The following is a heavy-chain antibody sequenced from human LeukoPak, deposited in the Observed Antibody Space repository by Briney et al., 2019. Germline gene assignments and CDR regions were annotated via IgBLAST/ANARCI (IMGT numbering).Heavy chain of an antibody. CDR3: AKAVATELIPPEH. V-gene: IGHV3-23*01. CDR2: ISGSGGRT. D-gene: IGHD1-14*01. CDR1: GFTFSSYA. Sequence: GSLRLSCAASGFTFSSYAMTWVRQAPGKGLESVSAISGSGGRTFYADSVKGRFTISRDNSKNTLYLQMDSLRPEDTALYYCAKAVATELIPPEHWGQGALVTVSS. J-gene: IGHJ1*01.